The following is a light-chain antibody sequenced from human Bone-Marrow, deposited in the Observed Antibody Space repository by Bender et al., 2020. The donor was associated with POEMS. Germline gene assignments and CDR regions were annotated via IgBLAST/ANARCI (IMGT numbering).Light chain of an antibody. CDR1: SSNIGAGYD. Sequence: QSVLTQPPSVSGAPGQRVTISCTGSSSNIGAGYDVHWYQQLPGTAPKLLIYGNNNWPSGVPDRFSGSKSGTSASLAITGLQAEDEADYYCSSYTSDTITALFGGGTNLIVL. V-gene: IGLV1-40*01. CDR2: GNN. J-gene: IGLJ2*01. CDR3: SSYTSDTITAL.